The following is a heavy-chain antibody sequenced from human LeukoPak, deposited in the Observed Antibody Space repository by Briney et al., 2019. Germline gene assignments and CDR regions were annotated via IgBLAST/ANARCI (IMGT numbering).Heavy chain of an antibody. V-gene: IGHV1-46*01. CDR1: GYTFTSYY. Sequence: ASVKVSCKASGYTFTSYYMHWVRQAPGQGLEWMGIINPSGGSTSYAQKFQGRVTMTRDMSTSTVYMELSRLRSDDTAVYYCATKAVLPDRYYYYYYMDVWGKGTTVTISS. CDR3: ATKAVLPDRYYYYYYMDV. D-gene: IGHD3-10*01. J-gene: IGHJ6*03. CDR2: INPSGGST.